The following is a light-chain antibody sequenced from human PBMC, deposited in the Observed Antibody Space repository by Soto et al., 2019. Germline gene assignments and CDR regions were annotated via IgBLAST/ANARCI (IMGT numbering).Light chain of an antibody. V-gene: IGLV1-40*01. CDR2: GNS. J-gene: IGLJ1*01. Sequence: QSVLTQPPSVSGAPGQRITISCTGSSSNIGAGYDVHWYQQLPVTAPKLLIYGNSNRPSGVPDRLSGSKSGTSASLAITGLQAEDEADYYFQSYDISLRGVFGTGTKVTVL. CDR3: QSYDISLRGV. CDR1: SSNIGAGYD.